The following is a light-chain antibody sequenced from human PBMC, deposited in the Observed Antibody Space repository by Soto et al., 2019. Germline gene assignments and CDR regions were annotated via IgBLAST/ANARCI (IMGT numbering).Light chain of an antibody. V-gene: IGKV1-5*03. CDR2: KGS. CDR3: QRYSTSSRT. Sequence: DIQMTQSPSTLSASVGDTVTITCRASQSISSWLAWYQQKPGKAPNLLIYKGSSLERGVPSSCSCSGSGTEFTLTISSLQPDDLSTFYCQRYSTSSRTFGQGTSVEIK. J-gene: IGKJ1*01. CDR1: QSISSW.